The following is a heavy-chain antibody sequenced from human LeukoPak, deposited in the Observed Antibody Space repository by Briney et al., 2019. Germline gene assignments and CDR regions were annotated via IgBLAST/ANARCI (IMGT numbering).Heavy chain of an antibody. D-gene: IGHD6-19*01. CDR1: GFTFRNYW. Sequence: GESLRLSCAASGFTFRNYWMSWVRQAPGKGLEWVANTKQDGSEKYYVDSVKGRFTISRDNAKNSLYLQMNSLRAEDTAVYYCARVFGAVAGTRRVSFDYWGQGTLVTVSS. V-gene: IGHV3-7*01. CDR3: ARVFGAVAGTRRVSFDY. CDR2: TKQDGSEK. J-gene: IGHJ4*02.